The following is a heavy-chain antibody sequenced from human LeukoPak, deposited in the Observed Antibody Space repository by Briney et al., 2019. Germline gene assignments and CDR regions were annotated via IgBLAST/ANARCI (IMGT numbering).Heavy chain of an antibody. Sequence: ASVKVSCKASGYTFTSYGISWVRQAPGQGLEWMGWISAYNGNTNYAQKLQGRVTMTTDTSTSTDYMELRSLRSDDTAVYYCARGAGDIVVVPAATDAFDIWGQGTMVTVSS. D-gene: IGHD2-2*01. CDR1: GYTFTSYG. J-gene: IGHJ3*02. CDR2: ISAYNGNT. V-gene: IGHV1-18*01. CDR3: ARGAGDIVVVPAATDAFDI.